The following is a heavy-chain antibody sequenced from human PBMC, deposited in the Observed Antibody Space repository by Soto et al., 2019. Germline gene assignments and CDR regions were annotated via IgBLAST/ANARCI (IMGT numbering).Heavy chain of an antibody. J-gene: IGHJ5*02. CDR2: ISYDGSNK. V-gene: IGHV3-30-3*01. D-gene: IGHD3-3*01. CDR1: GFTFSSYA. Sequence: PGGSLRLSCAASGFTFSSYAMHWVRQAPGKGLEWVAVISYDGSNKYYADSVKGRFTISRDNSKNTLYLQMNSLRAEDTAVYYCARERGIWSGYGRNNWFDPWGQGTLVTVSS. CDR3: ARERGIWSGYGRNNWFDP.